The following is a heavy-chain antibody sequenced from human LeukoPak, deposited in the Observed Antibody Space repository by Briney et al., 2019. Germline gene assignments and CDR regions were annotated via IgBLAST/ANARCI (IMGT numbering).Heavy chain of an antibody. D-gene: IGHD3-3*01. J-gene: IGHJ4*02. CDR1: GYTLTSYG. V-gene: IGHV1-18*01. CDR3: ARTGGFGVVTMYYFDY. CDR2: ISAYNGNT. Sequence: ASVKVSFKSSGYTLTSYGISWVRQAPGQGLEWMGWISAYNGNTNYAQKLQGRVTMTTDTSTSTAYMELRSLRSDDTAVYYCARTGGFGVVTMYYFDYWGQGTLVTVSS.